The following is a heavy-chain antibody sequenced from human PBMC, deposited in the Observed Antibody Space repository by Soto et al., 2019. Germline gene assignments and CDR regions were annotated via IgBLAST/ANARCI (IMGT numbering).Heavy chain of an antibody. D-gene: IGHD3-10*01. CDR3: ARRLGGGGDYFYGMDV. CDR1: GYTFNEYY. CDR2: TNPNSGGT. V-gene: IGHV1-2*02. J-gene: IGHJ6*02. Sequence: QVQLVQSGAEVKKPGASVKVSCKTSGYTFNEYYIHWMRQVPGQGLEWMGWTNPNSGGTKFAKKFQGRIAVTSDTSPSTVYMDLSRLRSDDTAVYYCARRLGGGGDYFYGMDVWGQGTAVTVS.